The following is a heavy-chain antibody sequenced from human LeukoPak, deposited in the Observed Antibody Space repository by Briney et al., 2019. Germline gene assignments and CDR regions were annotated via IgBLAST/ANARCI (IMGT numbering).Heavy chain of an antibody. J-gene: IGHJ5*01. CDR2: INHSGST. V-gene: IGHV4-34*01. CDR1: GGSFSGYY. D-gene: IGHD3-10*01. CDR3: AGVREGYRGSGRSYPNWFDP. Sequence: SETLSLTCAVYGGSFSGYYWSWIRQPPGKGLEWIGEINHSGSTNYNPSLKSRVTISVDTSKNQFSLKLSSVTAADTAVYYCAGVREGYRGSGRSYPNWFDPWGKGTTVTVSS.